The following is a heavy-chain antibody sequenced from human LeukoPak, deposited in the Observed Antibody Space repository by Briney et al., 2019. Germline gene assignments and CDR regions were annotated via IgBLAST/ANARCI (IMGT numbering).Heavy chain of an antibody. Sequence: SETLSLTCTVSGGSISSSSYHWGWIRQPPGKGLEWIGSIYYGGNTYYNPPLKSRVTISVDTSENQFSLKLSSVTAADTAVYYCARYVVYGSGKYYFDYWGQGTLVTVSS. CDR2: IYYGGNT. J-gene: IGHJ4*02. D-gene: IGHD3-10*01. V-gene: IGHV4-39*01. CDR3: ARYVVYGSGKYYFDY. CDR1: GGSISSSSYH.